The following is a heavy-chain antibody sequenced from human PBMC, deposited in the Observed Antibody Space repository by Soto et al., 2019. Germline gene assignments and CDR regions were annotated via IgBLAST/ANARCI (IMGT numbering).Heavy chain of an antibody. Sequence: QVQLVQSGAEVKKPGASVKVSCKASGYTFASYAMHWVRQAPGQRLECMGWINAGNGNTKYSQKFQGRVTITMDTSATRAYMELSVRRAEDTAVYCCGRGVSTMLRGVRVGYGFDIWGQGTMVTVSS. V-gene: IGHV1-3*01. CDR2: INAGNGNT. CDR3: GRGVSTMLRGVRVGYGFDI. CDR1: GYTFASYA. D-gene: IGHD3-10*01. J-gene: IGHJ3*02.